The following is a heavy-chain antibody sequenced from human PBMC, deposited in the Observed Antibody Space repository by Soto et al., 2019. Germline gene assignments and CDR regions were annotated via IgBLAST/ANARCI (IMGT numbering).Heavy chain of an antibody. V-gene: IGHV3-23*01. CDR2: ISSGSDTI. CDR1: GFTFGSYP. D-gene: IGHD2-8*01. CDR3: ARILYSSQRDGVDV. Sequence: LRLSCAASGFTFGSYPMTWVRQAPGKGLEWVSSISSGSDTIFYADSVKGRFTISRDNSRATLYLQMNSLRAEDMAIYYCARILYSSQRDGVDVWGQGTTVTVSS. J-gene: IGHJ6*02.